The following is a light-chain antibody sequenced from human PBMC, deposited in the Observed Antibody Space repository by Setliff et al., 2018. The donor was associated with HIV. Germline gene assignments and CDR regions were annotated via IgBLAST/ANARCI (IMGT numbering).Light chain of an antibody. CDR1: SANIGSDS. Sequence: QSVLTQPPSASGAPGQRVTISCSGSSANIGSDSVNWYQQLPTTAPKVLIYKNNQRPSGVPDRFSGSKSGTSASLAISGLRSEDEADYYCAAWEDSLSGPLYVFGTGTKGTVL. J-gene: IGLJ1*01. V-gene: IGLV1-47*01. CDR2: KNN. CDR3: AAWEDSLSGPLYV.